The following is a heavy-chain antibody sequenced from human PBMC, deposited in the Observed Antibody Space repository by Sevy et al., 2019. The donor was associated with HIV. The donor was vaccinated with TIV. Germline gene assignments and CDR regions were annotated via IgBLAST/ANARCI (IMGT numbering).Heavy chain of an antibody. CDR2: ISSSSSTI. D-gene: IGHD3-10*01. V-gene: IGHV3-48*04. J-gene: IGHJ4*02. Sequence: GGSLRLSCAASGFSFNSYSMNWVRQAPGKGLEWVSFISSSSSTIYYADSVKGRFTISRDNAKNSLCLQMNSLRAEDTAVYYCAREWDGSGSADYWGQGTLVTVSP. CDR1: GFSFNSYS. CDR3: AREWDGSGSADY.